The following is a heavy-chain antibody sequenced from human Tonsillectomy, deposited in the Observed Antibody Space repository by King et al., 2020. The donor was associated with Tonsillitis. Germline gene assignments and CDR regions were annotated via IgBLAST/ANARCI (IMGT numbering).Heavy chain of an antibody. Sequence: MQLQESGPGLVRPSQTLSLTCSVSGGSISGSFYYWTWIRQQPGKGLEWIGCIYYSGTTYYNASLKSRVIISVDTSKNQFSLKLSSVTAADTAVYYCAREAIRLGEFRYWGQGTLVTVSS. CDR1: GGSISGSFYY. V-gene: IGHV4-31*03. CDR2: IYYSGTT. J-gene: IGHJ4*02. CDR3: AREAIRLGEFRY. D-gene: IGHD3-16*01.